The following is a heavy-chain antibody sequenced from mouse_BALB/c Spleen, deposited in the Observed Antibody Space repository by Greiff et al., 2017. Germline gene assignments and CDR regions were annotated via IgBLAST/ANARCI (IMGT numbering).Heavy chain of an antibody. CDR2: IDPANGNT. Sequence: VQLKESGAELVKPGASVKLSCTASGFNIKDTYMHWVKQRPEQGLEWIGRIDPANGNTKYDPKFQGKATITADTSSNTAYLQLSSLTSEDTAVYYCARSRYYGPMDYWGQGTSVTVSS. J-gene: IGHJ4*01. D-gene: IGHD1-2*01. CDR3: ARSRYYGPMDY. V-gene: IGHV14-3*02. CDR1: GFNIKDTY.